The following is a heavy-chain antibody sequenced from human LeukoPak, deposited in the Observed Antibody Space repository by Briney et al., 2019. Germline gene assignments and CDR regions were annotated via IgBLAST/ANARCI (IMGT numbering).Heavy chain of an antibody. D-gene: IGHD1-26*01. Sequence: PGGSLRLSCAASGFTFSNYWMHWVRQTPGKGLVWVSRINTDGTTRYADSVKGRFTISRDNAKNTVYLQMDSLRAEDTAVYYCARGAGIVGSTTPFDYWGHGALVTVSS. V-gene: IGHV3-74*01. CDR3: ARGAGIVGSTTPFDY. CDR2: INTDGTT. CDR1: GFTFSNYW. J-gene: IGHJ4*01.